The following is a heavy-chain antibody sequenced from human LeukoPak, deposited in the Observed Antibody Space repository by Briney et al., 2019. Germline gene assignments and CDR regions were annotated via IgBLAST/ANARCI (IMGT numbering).Heavy chain of an antibody. CDR1: GFTFFSYA. Sequence: GGSLRLSCAASGFTFFSYAMSWVRQAPGKGLEWVSGISGSSSSTYYADSVKGRFTISRGRSKNTLYLQMYSLRAEDTAVFYCAKHDSSGYYFDYWGQGTLVTVSS. CDR2: ISGSSSST. CDR3: AKHDSSGYYFDY. V-gene: IGHV3-23*01. D-gene: IGHD3-22*01. J-gene: IGHJ4*02.